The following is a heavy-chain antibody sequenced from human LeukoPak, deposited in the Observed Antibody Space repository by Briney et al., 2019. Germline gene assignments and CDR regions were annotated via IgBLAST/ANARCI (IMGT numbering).Heavy chain of an antibody. CDR2: IKSKTDGGTT. V-gene: IGHV3-15*01. CDR3: TTAPVLLWFGEFWSGLDV. Sequence: GGSLRLSCAGTGFTFSNAWMSWVRQAPGKGLEWVGRIKSKTDGGTTDYAAPVKGRFTTSRDDSKNTLYLQMDSLKTEDTAVYYCTTAPVLLWFGEFWSGLDVWGQGTTVTVSS. D-gene: IGHD3-10*01. CDR1: GFTFSNAW. J-gene: IGHJ6*02.